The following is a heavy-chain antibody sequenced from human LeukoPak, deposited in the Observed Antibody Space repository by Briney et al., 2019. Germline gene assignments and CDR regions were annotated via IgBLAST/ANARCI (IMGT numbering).Heavy chain of an antibody. Sequence: PSETLSLTCAVYGGSFSGYYWSWIRQPPGKGLEWIGEINHSGSTNYNPSLKSRVTISVDTSKNQFSLKLSSVTAADTAVYYCARGITMALGYFQHGGQGTLVTISS. D-gene: IGHD3-10*01. CDR1: GGSFSGYY. V-gene: IGHV4-34*01. CDR2: INHSGST. CDR3: ARGITMALGYFQH. J-gene: IGHJ1*01.